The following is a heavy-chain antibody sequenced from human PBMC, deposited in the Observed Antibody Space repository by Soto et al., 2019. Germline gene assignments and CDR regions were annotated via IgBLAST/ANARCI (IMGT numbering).Heavy chain of an antibody. D-gene: IGHD3-9*01. V-gene: IGHV1-18*01. Sequence: ASVKVSCKASGYTFTSYGISWVRQAPGQGLEWMGWISAYNGNTNYAQKLQGRVTMTTDTSTSTAYMELRSLRSDDTAVYYCARTGLRYFDWLLSGQNWFGPWGQGTLVTVSS. J-gene: IGHJ5*02. CDR3: ARTGLRYFDWLLSGQNWFGP. CDR2: ISAYNGNT. CDR1: GYTFTSYG.